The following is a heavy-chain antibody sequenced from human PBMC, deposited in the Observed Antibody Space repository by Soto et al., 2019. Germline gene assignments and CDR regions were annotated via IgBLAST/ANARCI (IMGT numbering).Heavy chain of an antibody. D-gene: IGHD3-22*01. CDR1: GGLFSSYA. Sequence: VKVSCKSSGGLFSSYAISWVRQAPGQGLEWMGGIIPVFSTAYYAQKFQGRVTITADESTNTAYMELSSLRSEDTAMYYCARGGSCYLWFNDFWDQGSLLTVSS. V-gene: IGHV1-69*01. CDR2: IIPVFSTA. J-gene: IGHJ4*02. CDR3: ARGGSCYLWFNDF.